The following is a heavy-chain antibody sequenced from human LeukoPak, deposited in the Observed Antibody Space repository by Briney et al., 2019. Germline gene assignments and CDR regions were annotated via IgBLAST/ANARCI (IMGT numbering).Heavy chain of an antibody. Sequence: PGRSLRLSCAASGFTFDSYGIHWVRQAPGKGLEWVAVIWYDGSNKYYADSVKGRFTISRDNSKSTLYLQMNSLRVDDTAVYYCATRGFNYGDLDYWGQGTLVTVSS. CDR3: ATRGFNYGDLDY. CDR1: GFTFDSYG. V-gene: IGHV3-33*01. J-gene: IGHJ4*02. CDR2: IWYDGSNK. D-gene: IGHD5-18*01.